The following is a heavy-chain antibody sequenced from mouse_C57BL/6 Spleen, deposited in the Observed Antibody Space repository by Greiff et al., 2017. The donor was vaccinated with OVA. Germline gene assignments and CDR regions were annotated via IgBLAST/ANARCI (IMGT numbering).Heavy chain of an antibody. D-gene: IGHD4-1*01. CDR1: GFTFSDFY. J-gene: IGHJ1*03. Sequence: EVQVVESGGGLVQSGRSLRLSCATSGFTFSDFYMEWVRQAPGKGLEWIAASRNKANDYTTEYSASVKGRFIVSRDTSQSILYLQMNALRAEDTAIYYCARDTGTEGYFDVWGTGTTVTVSS. V-gene: IGHV7-1*01. CDR3: ARDTGTEGYFDV. CDR2: SRNKANDYTT.